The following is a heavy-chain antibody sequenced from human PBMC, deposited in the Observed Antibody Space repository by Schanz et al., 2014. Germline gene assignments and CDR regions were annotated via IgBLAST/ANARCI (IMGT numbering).Heavy chain of an antibody. J-gene: IGHJ6*02. Sequence: EVQLVESGGVVAQPGGSLRLSCAASGFSFDDYTMPWFRQAPGKGLEWVSLIDRDGGHTYYADSVKGRFTISRDNSKNSLYLQMNSLRTEDTALYYCAKDSRGSSFDMDVWGQGTTVTVSS. CDR1: GFSFDDYT. CDR3: AKDSRGSSFDMDV. CDR2: IDRDGGHT. V-gene: IGHV3-43*01. D-gene: IGHD1-26*01.